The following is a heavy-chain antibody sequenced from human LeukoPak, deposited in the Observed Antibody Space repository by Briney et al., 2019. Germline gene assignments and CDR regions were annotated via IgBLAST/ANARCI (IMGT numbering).Heavy chain of an antibody. J-gene: IGHJ4*02. Sequence: ASVKVSCKASGYTFTTYGITWVRQAPGQGLECMGWISAYNGNTNYAQKLQGRVTMTTDTSTSTAYMELRSLRSDDTAVYYCARALVDGYKELGYWGQGTLVTVSS. CDR3: ARALVDGYKELGY. D-gene: IGHD5-24*01. CDR2: ISAYNGNT. CDR1: GYTFTTYG. V-gene: IGHV1-18*01.